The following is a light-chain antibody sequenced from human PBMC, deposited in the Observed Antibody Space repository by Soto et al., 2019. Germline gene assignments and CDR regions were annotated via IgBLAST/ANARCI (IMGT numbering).Light chain of an antibody. V-gene: IGKV3-20*01. J-gene: IGKJ4*01. CDR2: GAY. CDR3: QQYGSSPPELT. CDR1: QSVSSY. Sequence: IGLTHSRATLSLDPGERPSVPRIPTQSVSSYLAWYQHKPGQAPRILIYGAYSRATGIPDRFSGSGSGTDFTLTISRLEPEDFAVYYCQQYGSSPPELTFGGVTNADNK.